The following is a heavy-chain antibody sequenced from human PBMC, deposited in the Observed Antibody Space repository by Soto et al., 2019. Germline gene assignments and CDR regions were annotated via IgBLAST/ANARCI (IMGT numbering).Heavy chain of an antibody. Sequence: GASVKVSCKASGCTFSSYAISWVRQAPGQGLEWMGGIIPIFGTANYAQKFQGRVTITADESTSTAYMELSSLRSEDTAVYYCARTQRSITIFGVVTTPYYFDYWGQGTLVTVSS. CDR3: ARTQRSITIFGVVTTPYYFDY. V-gene: IGHV1-69*13. J-gene: IGHJ4*02. D-gene: IGHD3-3*01. CDR2: IIPIFGTA. CDR1: GCTFSSYA.